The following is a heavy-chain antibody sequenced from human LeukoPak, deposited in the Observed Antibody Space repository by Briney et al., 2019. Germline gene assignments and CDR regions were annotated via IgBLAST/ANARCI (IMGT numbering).Heavy chain of an antibody. Sequence: LPGGSLRLSCAASGFTFSTYAMNWVRQAPGKGLEWVSTIINSGGSTYYADSVKGRFTISRDNSKNTLYLQMNSLRAEDTAVYYCAKDIYGDYGGLDYWGRGTLVTVSS. CDR2: IINSGGST. D-gene: IGHD4-17*01. CDR3: AKDIYGDYGGLDY. V-gene: IGHV3-23*01. J-gene: IGHJ4*02. CDR1: GFTFSTYA.